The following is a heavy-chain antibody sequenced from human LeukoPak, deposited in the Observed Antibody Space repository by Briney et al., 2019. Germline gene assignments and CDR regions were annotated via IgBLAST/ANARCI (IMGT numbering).Heavy chain of an antibody. Sequence: GGSLRLSCAASGLTFSSYSMNWVRQAPGKGLEWVSSIGSSSSSIYYADSVKGRFTISRDNPKNSLYLQLNSLRAEDTAVYYCARETMEAFDIRGQGTMITVSS. V-gene: IGHV3-21*01. CDR3: ARETMEAFDI. J-gene: IGHJ3*02. CDR2: IGSSSSSI. D-gene: IGHD3-10*01. CDR1: GLTFSSYS.